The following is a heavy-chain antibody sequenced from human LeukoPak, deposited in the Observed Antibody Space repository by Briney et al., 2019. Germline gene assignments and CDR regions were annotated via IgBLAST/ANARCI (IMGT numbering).Heavy chain of an antibody. CDR2: ISAYNGNT. CDR1: GYTFTRYG. J-gene: IGHJ5*02. D-gene: IGHD6-13*01. V-gene: IGHV1-18*01. CDR3: ARVAAAGFHHNWFDP. Sequence: ASVKGSCKASGYTFTRYGISWVRQAPGQGLEWMGWISAYNGNTNYAQKLQGRVTMTTDTSTSTAYMELRSLRSDDTAVYYCARVAAAGFHHNWFDPWGQGTLVTVSS.